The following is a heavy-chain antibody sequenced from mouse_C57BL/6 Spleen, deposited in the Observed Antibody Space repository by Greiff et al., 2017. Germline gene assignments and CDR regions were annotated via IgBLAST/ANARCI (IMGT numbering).Heavy chain of an antibody. J-gene: IGHJ2*01. V-gene: IGHV1-69*01. CDR1: GYTFTSYW. Sequence: QVQLKQPGAELVMPGASVKLSCKASGYTFTSYWMHWVKQRPGQGLEWIGEIDPSDSYTNYNQKFKGKSTLTVDKSSSTAYMQLSSLTSEDSAVYYCARKGGADLYFDYGGQGTTLTVSS. CDR2: IDPSDSYT. CDR3: ARKGGADLYFDY.